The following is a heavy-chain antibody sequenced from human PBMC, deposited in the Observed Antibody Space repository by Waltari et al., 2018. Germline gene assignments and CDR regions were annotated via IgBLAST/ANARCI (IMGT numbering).Heavy chain of an antibody. CDR1: GFSLSTSGVG. CDR3: AHSGSSGWYELLYYFDY. Sequence: QITLKESGPTLVKPTQTLTLTCTFSGFSLSTSGVGVGWIRQPPGKALEWLALIYWNADKRYSPYLKSRRTITKDTSKNQVFLTMTNMDPVDTATYYCAHSGSSGWYELLYYFDYWGQGTLVTVSS. J-gene: IGHJ4*02. CDR2: IYWNADK. V-gene: IGHV2-5*01. D-gene: IGHD6-19*01.